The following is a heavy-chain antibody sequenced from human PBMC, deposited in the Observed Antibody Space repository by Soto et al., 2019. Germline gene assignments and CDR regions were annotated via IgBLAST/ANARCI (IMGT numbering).Heavy chain of an antibody. CDR1: GFFISSGNY. Sequence: PSLTCAVSGFFISSGNYWGWIRKPPGKGLEWIGSIFHGGNTYYNPSLKSRVTISVDMSKNQFSLKLNSVTAADTAVYYCARARWYDDFDVWGQGTVVTVSS. CDR3: ARARWYDDFDV. V-gene: IGHV4-38-2*01. D-gene: IGHD2-15*01. CDR2: IFHGGNT. J-gene: IGHJ3*01.